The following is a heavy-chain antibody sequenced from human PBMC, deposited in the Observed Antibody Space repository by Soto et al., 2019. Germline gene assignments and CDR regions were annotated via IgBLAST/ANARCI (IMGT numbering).Heavy chain of an antibody. CDR1: GGSISSGGYY. V-gene: IGHV4-31*03. CDR2: IYYSGST. Sequence: QVQLQESGPGLVKPSQTLSLTCTVSGGSISSGGYYWSWIRQHPGKGLEWIGYIYYSGSTYHNPSLKSRVTISVDTSKNQFSLKLSSVTAADTAVYYCATLLWFGEYRAFDIWGQGTMVTVSS. CDR3: ATLLWFGEYRAFDI. D-gene: IGHD3-10*01. J-gene: IGHJ3*02.